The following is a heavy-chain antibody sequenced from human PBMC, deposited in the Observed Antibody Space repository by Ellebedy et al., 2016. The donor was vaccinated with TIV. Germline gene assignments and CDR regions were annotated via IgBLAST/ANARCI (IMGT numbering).Heavy chain of an antibody. V-gene: IGHV3-7*01. CDR2: IKQDGSEK. J-gene: IGHJ5*02. D-gene: IGHD5/OR15-5a*01. Sequence: GESLKISCAASGFTFSSYWMSWVRQAPGKGLEWVANIKQDGSEKYYVDSVKGRFTISGDNAKNSLYLQMNSLRAEDTAVYYCARDQGVSNWFDPWGQGTLVTVSS. CDR3: ARDQGVSNWFDP. CDR1: GFTFSSYW.